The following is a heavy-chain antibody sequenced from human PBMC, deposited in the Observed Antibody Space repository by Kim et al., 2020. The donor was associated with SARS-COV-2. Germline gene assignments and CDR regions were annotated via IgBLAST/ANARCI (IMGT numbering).Heavy chain of an antibody. V-gene: IGHV3-73*01. J-gene: IGHJ4*02. CDR2: SYAT. CDR3: TSTAMVKN. Sequence: SYATAYAASVKGRFTISRDDSKITAYLQMNSLKTEDTAVYYCTSTAMVKNWGQGTLVTVSS. D-gene: IGHD5-18*01.